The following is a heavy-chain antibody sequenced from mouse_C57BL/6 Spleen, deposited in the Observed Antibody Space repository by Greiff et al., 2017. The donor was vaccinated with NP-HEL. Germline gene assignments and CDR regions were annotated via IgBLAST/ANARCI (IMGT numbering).Heavy chain of an antibody. J-gene: IGHJ3*01. CDR1: GYSITSGYY. CDR2: ISYDGSN. V-gene: IGHV3-6*01. D-gene: IGHD1-1*01. CDR3: AREDWEHYYGSSWFAY. Sequence: EVKLMESGPGLVKPSQSLSLTCSVTGYSITSGYYWNWIRQFPGNKLEWMGYISYDGSNNYNPSLKNRISITRDTSKNQFFLKLNSVTTEDTATYYCAREDWEHYYGSSWFAYWGQGTLVTVSA.